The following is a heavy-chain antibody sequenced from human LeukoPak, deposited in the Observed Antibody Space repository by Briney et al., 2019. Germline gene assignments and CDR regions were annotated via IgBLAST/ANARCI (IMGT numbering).Heavy chain of an antibody. CDR3: ARDLGRDCSGGSCYSKDGLFDP. Sequence: KPGGSLRLSCAASGFTFSSYSMNWVRQAPGKGLEWVSSISSSSSYIYYADSVKGRFTISRDNAKNSLYLQMNSLRAEDTAVYYCARDLGRDCSGGSCYSKDGLFDPWGQGTLVTVSS. D-gene: IGHD2-15*01. CDR1: GFTFSSYS. V-gene: IGHV3-21*01. CDR2: ISSSSSYI. J-gene: IGHJ5*02.